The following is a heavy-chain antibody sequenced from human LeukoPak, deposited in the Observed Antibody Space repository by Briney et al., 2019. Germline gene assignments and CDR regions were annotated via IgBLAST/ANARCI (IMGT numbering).Heavy chain of an antibody. Sequence: SETLSLTCTVSGGSISNYYWNWIRQPPGQGLEWIGRMHTSGRTNYNHSLKSRVTISVDTSKNQFSLKLSSVTAADTAVYYCARGLRGYSYGYVPWELSYYMDVWGKGTTVTISS. CDR3: ARGLRGYSYGYVPWELSYYMDV. CDR2: MHTSGRT. D-gene: IGHD5-18*01. V-gene: IGHV4-4*09. CDR1: GGSISNYY. J-gene: IGHJ6*03.